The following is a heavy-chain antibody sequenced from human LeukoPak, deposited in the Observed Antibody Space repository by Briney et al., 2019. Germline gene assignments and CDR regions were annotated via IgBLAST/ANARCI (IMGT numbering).Heavy chain of an antibody. Sequence: ASVKVSCKASGYTFTSYGISWVRQAPGQGLEWMGWISAYNGNTNYAQKLQGRVTMTTDTSTSTAYMELRSLRSDDTAVYYCATTGIAVATNWFDPWGQGTLVTVSS. CDR3: ATTGIAVATNWFDP. D-gene: IGHD6-19*01. CDR1: GYTFTSYG. V-gene: IGHV1-18*01. J-gene: IGHJ5*02. CDR2: ISAYNGNT.